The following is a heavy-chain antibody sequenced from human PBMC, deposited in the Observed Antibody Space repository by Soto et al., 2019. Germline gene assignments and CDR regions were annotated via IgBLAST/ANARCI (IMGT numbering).Heavy chain of an antibody. CDR2: INHSGST. Sequence: SETLSLTCAVYGGSFSGYYWSWIRQPPGKGLEWIGEINHSGSTNYNPSLKSRVTISVDTSKNQFSLKLSSVTAADTAVYYCASTSRSGTYYYYYYGMDVWGQGTTVTVSS. CDR3: ASTSRSGTYYYYYYGMDV. J-gene: IGHJ6*02. V-gene: IGHV4-34*01. D-gene: IGHD2-15*01. CDR1: GGSFSGYY.